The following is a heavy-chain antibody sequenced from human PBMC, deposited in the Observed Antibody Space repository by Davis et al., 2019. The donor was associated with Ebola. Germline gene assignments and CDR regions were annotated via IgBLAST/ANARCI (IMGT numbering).Heavy chain of an antibody. Sequence: GESLKISCAASGLTFSAFDLNWVRQAPGKGLEWVSAISGSGGSTYYADSVKGRFTMSRDKSKNTLYLQMNSLRAEDTAVYYCAKAIVVVPAAGFDYWGQGTLVTVSS. CDR3: AKAIVVVPAAGFDY. V-gene: IGHV3-23*01. CDR1: GLTFSAFD. J-gene: IGHJ4*02. CDR2: ISGSGGST. D-gene: IGHD2-2*01.